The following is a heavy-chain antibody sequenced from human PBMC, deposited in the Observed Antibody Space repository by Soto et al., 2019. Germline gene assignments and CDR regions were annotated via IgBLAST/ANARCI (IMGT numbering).Heavy chain of an antibody. Sequence: SETLSLTCAVYGGSFSGYYWSWIRQPPGKGLEWIGEINHSGSTNYNPSHKSRVTISVDTSKNQFSLKLSSVTAADTAVYYCASRHYCSGGSCYQNYYFDYWGQGTLVTVSS. D-gene: IGHD2-15*01. CDR1: GGSFSGYY. CDR3: ASRHYCSGGSCYQNYYFDY. CDR2: INHSGST. J-gene: IGHJ4*02. V-gene: IGHV4-34*01.